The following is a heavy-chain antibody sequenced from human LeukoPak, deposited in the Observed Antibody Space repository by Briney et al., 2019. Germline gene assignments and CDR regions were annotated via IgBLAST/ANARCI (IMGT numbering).Heavy chain of an antibody. CDR2: FYHSGGT. V-gene: IGHV4-38-2*02. J-gene: IGHJ4*02. CDR3: ARRTTYFGWRPSESPSCFDY. CDR1: GYSISSGYY. D-gene: IGHD3-9*01. Sequence: PSETLSLTCSVSGYSISSGYYWGWIRPPPGKGLEWIAIFYHSGGTYYNPSLKSRVTMSVDTSKNQFSLKLSSVTAADTAVYYCARRTTYFGWRPSESPSCFDYWGQGTLVTVSS.